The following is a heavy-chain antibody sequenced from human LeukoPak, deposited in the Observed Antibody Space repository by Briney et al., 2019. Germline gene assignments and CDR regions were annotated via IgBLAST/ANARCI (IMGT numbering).Heavy chain of an antibody. CDR1: GGSTGSDY. D-gene: IGHD2-15*01. CDR2: VYYSGVT. Sequence: SETLSLTCTVSGGSTGSDYWSWIRQPPGKGLEWLAYVYYSGVTSYNPSLKSRVAISIDTSKNQFSLKLSSVTAADTAVYYCARHCSGGSCYDAFDIWGQGTMVTVSS. V-gene: IGHV4-59*01. CDR3: ARHCSGGSCYDAFDI. J-gene: IGHJ3*02.